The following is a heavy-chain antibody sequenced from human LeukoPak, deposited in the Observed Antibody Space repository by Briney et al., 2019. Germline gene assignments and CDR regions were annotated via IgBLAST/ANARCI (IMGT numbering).Heavy chain of an antibody. CDR1: RFTFNSYE. CDR2: ITSSGFTT. Sequence: GGSLRLSCAASRFTFNSYEMNWVRQAPGKGLEWVSYITSSGFTTYYADSVQGRFTISRYNAKDSMYLQMNSLRAEDTAVYYCARDNVDSRYSYYYAMDVWGQGTTVTVSS. D-gene: IGHD5-12*01. V-gene: IGHV3-48*03. CDR3: ARDNVDSRYSYYYAMDV. J-gene: IGHJ6*02.